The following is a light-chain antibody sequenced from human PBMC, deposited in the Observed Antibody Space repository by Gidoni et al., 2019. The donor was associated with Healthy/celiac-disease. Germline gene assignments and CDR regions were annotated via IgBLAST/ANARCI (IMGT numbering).Light chain of an antibody. J-gene: IGKJ4*01. CDR1: QSVSSSY. CDR2: GAS. V-gene: IGKV3-20*01. CDR3: QQYGSSPRT. Sequence: IVLTQSPATLSLSPGERATLSCRASQSVSSSYLAWYRQKPGQAPRLLIYGASSRATGIPDRFSGSGSGTDFTLTISRLEPEDFAVYYCQQYGSSPRTFGGGTKVEIK.